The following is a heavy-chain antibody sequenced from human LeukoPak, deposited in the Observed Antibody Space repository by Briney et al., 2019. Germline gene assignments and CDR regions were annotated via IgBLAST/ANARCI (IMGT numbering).Heavy chain of an antibody. CDR3: AKLLTVVVGAFEY. Sequence: PGGSLRLSCAASGFTFSSYVMSWVRQAPGKGLEWVSVTSGSGGSAYYGDSVKGRFTISRDNSKNTLYLQMNSLRAEDTAVYYCAKLLTVVVGAFEYWGQGTRVTVSS. D-gene: IGHD2-15*01. V-gene: IGHV3-23*01. J-gene: IGHJ4*02. CDR2: TSGSGGSA. CDR1: GFTFSSYV.